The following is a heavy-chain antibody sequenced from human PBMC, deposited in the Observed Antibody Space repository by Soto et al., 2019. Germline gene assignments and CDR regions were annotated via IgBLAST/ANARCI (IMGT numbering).Heavy chain of an antibody. D-gene: IGHD1-26*01. V-gene: IGHV4-34*01. J-gene: IGHJ6*02. CDR2: INHSGST. Sequence: SETLSLTCAVYGGSFSGYYWSWIRQPPGKGLEWIGEINHSGSTNYNPSLKSRVTISVDTSKNQFSLKLSSVTAADTAVYYCARGGRSGSYYYYYGMDVWGQGTTVTVSS. CDR1: GGSFSGYY. CDR3: ARGGRSGSYYYYYGMDV.